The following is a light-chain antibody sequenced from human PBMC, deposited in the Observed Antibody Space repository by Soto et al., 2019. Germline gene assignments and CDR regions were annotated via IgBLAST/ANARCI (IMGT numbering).Light chain of an antibody. CDR2: GNN. J-gene: IGLJ2*01. CDR1: SSNIGAGYD. Sequence: QSALTQPPSVSGAPGQRVTISCTGSSSNIGAGYDVHWYQQRPGTAPKLLIYGNNNRPSGVPDRFSGSKSGTSASLAITGLQAEDEADYYCQSYDSTLSGLFGGGTKLTVL. V-gene: IGLV1-40*01. CDR3: QSYDSTLSGL.